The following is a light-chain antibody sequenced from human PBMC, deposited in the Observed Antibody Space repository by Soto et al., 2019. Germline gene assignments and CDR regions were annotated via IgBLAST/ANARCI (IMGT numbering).Light chain of an antibody. V-gene: IGKV3-11*01. J-gene: IGKJ5*01. CDR2: DTS. CDR3: QQRQYWPPIT. CDR1: QSVSSY. Sequence: LLTQSTATLSLSPGERATLSCRASQSVSSYLAWYQQKPGQAPSLLIYDTSNRATGVPARFSGSGSGTDLTLTISSLEPEDCAIYYCQQRQYWPPITFGQGTRLEIK.